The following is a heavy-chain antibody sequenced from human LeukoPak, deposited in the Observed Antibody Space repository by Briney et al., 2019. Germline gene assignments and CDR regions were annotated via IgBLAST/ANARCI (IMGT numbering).Heavy chain of an antibody. CDR2: ISSSSSYT. D-gene: IGHD5-18*01. J-gene: IGHJ4*02. Sequence: GGSLRLSCAASGFTFSDYYISWIRQAPGKGLEWVSYISSSSSYTNYADSVKGRFTISRDNARNSLYLQMNSLRAEDTAVYYCARGGYSYAGGADYWGQGTLVTVSS. CDR3: ARGGYSYAGGADY. CDR1: GFTFSDYY. V-gene: IGHV3-11*03.